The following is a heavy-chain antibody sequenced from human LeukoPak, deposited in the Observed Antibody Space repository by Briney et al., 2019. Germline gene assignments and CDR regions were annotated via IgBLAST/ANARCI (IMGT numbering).Heavy chain of an antibody. CDR3: ARDMGSYCSSTSCYHGWDYYGMDV. CDR2: ISSSGSTI. J-gene: IGHJ6*02. V-gene: IGHV3-11*01. CDR1: GFTFSDYY. Sequence: KPGGSLRLSCAASGFTFSDYYMSWIRQAPGKGLEWVSYISSSGSTIYYADSVKGRFTISRDNAKNSLYLQMNSLRAEDTAVYYCARDMGSYCSSTSCYHGWDYYGMDVWGQGTTVTVSS. D-gene: IGHD2-2*01.